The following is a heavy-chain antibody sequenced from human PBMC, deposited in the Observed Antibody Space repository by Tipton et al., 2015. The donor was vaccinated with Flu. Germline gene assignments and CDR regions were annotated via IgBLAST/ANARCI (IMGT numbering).Heavy chain of an antibody. J-gene: IGHJ6*02. CDR3: AKDLLAAPYYWGTDV. CDR2: ISDDGSHK. V-gene: IGHV3-30*18. D-gene: IGHD6-13*01. CDR1: GFTFSSYS. Sequence: SLRLSCVVSGFTFSSYSMHWVRQAPGKGLDWVAVISDDGSHKYYADPVKGRFTISRDNSKNTLYLQMNGLRPEDTAVYYCAKDLLAAPYYWGTDVWGQGTTVSVSS.